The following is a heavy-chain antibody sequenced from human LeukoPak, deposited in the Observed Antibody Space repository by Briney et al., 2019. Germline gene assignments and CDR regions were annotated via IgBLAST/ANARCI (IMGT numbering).Heavy chain of an antibody. CDR2: INPNSGGT. Sequence: ASVKVSCKGSGYTFTGYYMHWVRQAPGQGLEWMGWINPNSGGTNYAQKFQGRVTMTRDTSISTAYMELSRLRSDDTAVYYCARDRSIVGASGPDAFDIWGQGTMVTVSS. V-gene: IGHV1-2*02. J-gene: IGHJ3*02. D-gene: IGHD1-26*01. CDR3: ARDRSIVGASGPDAFDI. CDR1: GYTFTGYY.